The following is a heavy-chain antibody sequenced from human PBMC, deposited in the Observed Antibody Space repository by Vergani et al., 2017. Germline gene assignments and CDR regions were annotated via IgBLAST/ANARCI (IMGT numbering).Heavy chain of an antibody. V-gene: IGHV3-23*04. CDR2: ISGSGGST. CDR1: GFTFSSYA. Sequence: EVQLVETGGGLIQPGGSLRLSCAASGFTFSSYAMSWVRQAPGKGLEWVSAISGSGGSTYYADSVKGRFTISRDNSKNTLYLQMNSLRAEDTAVYYCAQTVDTAMVTWGAFDIWGQGTMVTVSS. D-gene: IGHD5-18*01. CDR3: AQTVDTAMVTWGAFDI. J-gene: IGHJ3*02.